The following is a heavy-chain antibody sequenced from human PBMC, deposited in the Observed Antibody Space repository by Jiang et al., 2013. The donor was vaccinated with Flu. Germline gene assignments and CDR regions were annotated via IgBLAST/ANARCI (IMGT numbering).Heavy chain of an antibody. D-gene: IGHD2-2*01. Sequence: LLKPSQTLSLTCAVSGGSISSGGYSWSWIRQPPGKGLEWIGYIYHSGSTYYNPSLKSRVTISVDRSKNQFSLKLSSVTAADTAVYYCARSPGMRYCSSTSCLYYFDYWGQGTLVTVSS. CDR2: IYHSGST. CDR3: ARSPGMRYCSSTSCLYYFDY. J-gene: IGHJ4*02. V-gene: IGHV4-30-2*01. CDR1: GGSISSGGYS.